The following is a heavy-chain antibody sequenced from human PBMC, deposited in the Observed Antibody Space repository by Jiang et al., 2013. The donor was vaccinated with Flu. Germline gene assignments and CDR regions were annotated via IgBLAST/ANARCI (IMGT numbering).Heavy chain of an antibody. CDR2: IYSGGST. Sequence: QLLESGGGLIQPGGSLRLSCAASGFTVSSNYMSWVRQAPGKGLEWVSVIYSGGSTYYADSVKGRFTISRDNSKNTLCLQMNSLRAEDTAVYYCARDQYSSSPHYGLDVWGQGTTVTVSS. J-gene: IGHJ6*02. CDR1: GFTVSSNY. D-gene: IGHD6-6*01. V-gene: IGHV3-53*01. CDR3: ARDQYSSSPHYGLDV.